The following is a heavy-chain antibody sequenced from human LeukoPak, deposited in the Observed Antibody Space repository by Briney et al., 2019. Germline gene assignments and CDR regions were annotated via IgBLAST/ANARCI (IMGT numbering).Heavy chain of an antibody. CDR1: GFTFDDYA. CDR3: AKDPEGTPNNWFDP. CDR2: ISWNSGSI. D-gene: IGHD2-15*01. V-gene: IGHV3-9*01. Sequence: PGRSLRLSCAASGFTFDDYAMHWVRHAPGKGLEWVSGISWNSGSIGYADSVKGRFTISRDNAKNSLYLQMNSLRAEDTALYYCAKDPEGTPNNWFDPWGQGTLVTVSS. J-gene: IGHJ5*02.